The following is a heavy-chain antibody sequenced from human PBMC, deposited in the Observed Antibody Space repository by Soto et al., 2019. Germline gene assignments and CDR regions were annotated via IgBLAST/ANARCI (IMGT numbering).Heavy chain of an antibody. CDR2: ISSSGSTI. D-gene: IGHD2-15*01. CDR1: GFTFSSYE. Sequence: EVQLVESGGGLVQPGGSLRLSCAASGFTFSSYEMNWVRQAPGKGLEWVSYISSSGSTIYYADSVKGRFTISRDNAKNSLYLQMNSLRAEDTAVYYCARDFCSGGSCYRYWYFDLWGRGTLVTVSS. V-gene: IGHV3-48*03. CDR3: ARDFCSGGSCYRYWYFDL. J-gene: IGHJ2*01.